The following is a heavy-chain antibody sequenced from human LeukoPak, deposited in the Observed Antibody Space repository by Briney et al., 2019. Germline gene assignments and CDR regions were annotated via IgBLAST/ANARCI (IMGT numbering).Heavy chain of an antibody. D-gene: IGHD1-26*01. Sequence: GGSLRLSCAASGFTFSSNSIHWVRQAPGKGLEWVAVIWYDGNNKYYADSVRGRFTISRDNSKNTLYLQMNSLRVEDTAVYYCAKDHSKYSGSSLDYWGRGTLVTVSS. V-gene: IGHV3-33*06. CDR1: GFTFSSNS. J-gene: IGHJ4*02. CDR2: IWYDGNNK. CDR3: AKDHSKYSGSSLDY.